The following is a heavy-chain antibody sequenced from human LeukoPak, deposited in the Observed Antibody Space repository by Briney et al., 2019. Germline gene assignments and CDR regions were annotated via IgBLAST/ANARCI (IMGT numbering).Heavy chain of an antibody. CDR1: TFTFSIYS. Sequence: GGSLRLSCALSTFTFSIYSMSWVRQAPGKGREWVSAISGSGGSTFYTDSGKDRLTISRDNSKNTLYLQMNSLRDEDTAVYYCAKVARIDYYDSSGYYRYWYFDLWGRGTLVTVSS. D-gene: IGHD3-22*01. V-gene: IGHV3-23*01. J-gene: IGHJ2*01. CDR3: AKVARIDYYDSSGYYRYWYFDL. CDR2: ISGSGGST.